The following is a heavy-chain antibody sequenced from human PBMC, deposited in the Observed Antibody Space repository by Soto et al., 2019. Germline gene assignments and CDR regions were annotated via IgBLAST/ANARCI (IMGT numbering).Heavy chain of an antibody. CDR1: GFTFSGYA. J-gene: IGHJ4*02. CDR2: ISGSGGST. D-gene: IGHD1-26*01. CDR3: AKDRWDVRALFDY. Sequence: EVQLLESGGGLVQPGGSLRLSCAASGFTFSGYAMSWVRQAPGKGLEWVSAISGSGGSTYYADSVKGRFTISRDNSKNTLYLQMNSLRAEDTAVYYCAKDRWDVRALFDYWGQGTLVTVSS. V-gene: IGHV3-23*01.